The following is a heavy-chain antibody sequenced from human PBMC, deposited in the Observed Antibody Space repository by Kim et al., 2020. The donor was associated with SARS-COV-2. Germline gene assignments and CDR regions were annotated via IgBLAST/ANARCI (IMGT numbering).Heavy chain of an antibody. J-gene: IGHJ4*01. Sequence: SETLSLTCTVSGGPLSSYYWSWIRQAPGKGLEWIGFIYRSVTTTYNPALKSRVTISVDRSKSQQFSMKMTSLTAADAAVYYCGRDLGGSRGNLPVAYWG. CDR1: GGPLSSYY. V-gene: IGHV4-4*08. CDR3: GRDLGGSRGNLPVAY. D-gene: IGHD3-22*01. CDR2: IYRSVTT.